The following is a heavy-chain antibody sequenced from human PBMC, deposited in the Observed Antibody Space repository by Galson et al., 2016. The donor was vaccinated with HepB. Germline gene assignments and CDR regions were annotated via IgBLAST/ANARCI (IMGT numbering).Heavy chain of an antibody. CDR2: IKGEADGGTT. CDR1: GLTFTNAW. CDR3: ATVKLTTWYSFDS. Sequence: SLRLSCAASGLTFTNAWMTWVRQAPGKGLEWVGRIKGEADGGTTDYAAPVKGRFYISRDDSTHTLFLHMNNLRVEDGAVYYCATVKLTTWYSFDSWGQGTLVTVSS. J-gene: IGHJ4*02. D-gene: IGHD2-2*01. V-gene: IGHV3-15*01.